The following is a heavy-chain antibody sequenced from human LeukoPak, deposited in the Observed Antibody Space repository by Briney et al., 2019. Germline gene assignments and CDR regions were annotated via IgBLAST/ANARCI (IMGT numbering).Heavy chain of an antibody. V-gene: IGHV3-21*01. CDR2: ISSSSSYI. Sequence: GSLRLSCAGSGFTFSSYSMNWVRQAPGKGLEWVSSISSSSSYIYYADSVKGRFTISRDNAKNSLYLQMNSLRAEDTAVYYCASFYYGSGSSSPWGQGTLVTVSS. CDR1: GFTFSSYS. CDR3: ASFYYGSGSSSP. J-gene: IGHJ5*02. D-gene: IGHD3-10*01.